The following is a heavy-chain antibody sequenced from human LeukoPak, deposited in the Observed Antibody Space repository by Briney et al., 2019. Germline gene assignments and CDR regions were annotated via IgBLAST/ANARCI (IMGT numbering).Heavy chain of an antibody. CDR3: ARELSIAAAADY. Sequence: SQTLSLTCTVSGGSISSGDYYWSWIRQPPGKGLELIGYIYYSGSTYYNPSLKSRVTISVDTSKNQFSLKLSSVTAADTAVYYCARELSIAAAADYWGQGTLVTVSS. CDR1: GGSISSGDYY. V-gene: IGHV4-30-4*01. J-gene: IGHJ4*02. D-gene: IGHD6-13*01. CDR2: IYYSGST.